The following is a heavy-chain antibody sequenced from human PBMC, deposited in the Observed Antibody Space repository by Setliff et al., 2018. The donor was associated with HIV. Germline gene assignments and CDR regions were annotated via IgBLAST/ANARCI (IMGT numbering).Heavy chain of an antibody. CDR3: ARGDVVQFRGALDP. Sequence: PGESLKISCAASGFTFNTYAMSWIRQAPKKGLECVAYISSRGSVIQYADSVKGRFTISRDNAKNSLSLQMNNLRDEDTAVYFCARGDVVQFRGALDPWGQGALVTVSS. CDR1: GFTFNTYA. J-gene: IGHJ5*02. D-gene: IGHD3-10*01. CDR2: ISSRGSVI. V-gene: IGHV3-11*04.